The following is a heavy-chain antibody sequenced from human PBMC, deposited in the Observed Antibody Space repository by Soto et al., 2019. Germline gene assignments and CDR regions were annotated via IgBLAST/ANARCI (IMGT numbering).Heavy chain of an antibody. V-gene: IGHV3-73*01. CDR1: GFTLSGSA. J-gene: IGHJ6*03. D-gene: IGHD3-3*01. Sequence: EVQLVESGGGLVQPGGSLKLSLAASGFTLSGSAMHWVRQASGKGLGWVGRIRSKGNNYATAYGASLRGRFTISRDDSKDTTYLQMNSLNTEDTAVYYCSRQASDFWSGKPQYYMDVWGKGTTVTVSS. CDR3: SRQASDFWSGKPQYYMDV. CDR2: IRSKGNNYAT.